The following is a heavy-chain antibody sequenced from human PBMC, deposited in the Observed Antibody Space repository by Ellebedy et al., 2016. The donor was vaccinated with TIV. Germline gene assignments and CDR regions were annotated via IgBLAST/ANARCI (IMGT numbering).Heavy chain of an antibody. CDR1: GASVSAGSYY. V-gene: IGHV4-61*03. CDR3: ESRGY. Sequence: SETLSLXCSVSGASVSAGSYYWTWLRQPPGKALEWVGYVYRTAITSYNPSLKSRLTISVDLSKNHFSLNLTSLTAADTAVYYCESRGYWGQGTLVSVSP. CDR2: VYRTAIT. D-gene: IGHD3/OR15-3a*01. J-gene: IGHJ4*02.